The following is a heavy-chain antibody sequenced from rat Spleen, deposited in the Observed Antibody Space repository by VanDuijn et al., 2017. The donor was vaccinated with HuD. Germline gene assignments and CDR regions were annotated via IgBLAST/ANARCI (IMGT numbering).Heavy chain of an antibody. CDR3: AKINYGGFAY. CDR2: ISYDGSST. D-gene: IGHD1-11*01. CDR1: GFTFSDYY. J-gene: IGHJ3*01. V-gene: IGHV5-29*01. Sequence: EVQLVESDGGLVQPGRSLKLSCAVSGFTFSDYYMAWVRQAPTKGLEWVATISYDGSSTYYRDSVKGRFTISRDNAKSTLYLQMDSLRSEDTATYYCAKINYGGFAYWGQGTLVTVSS.